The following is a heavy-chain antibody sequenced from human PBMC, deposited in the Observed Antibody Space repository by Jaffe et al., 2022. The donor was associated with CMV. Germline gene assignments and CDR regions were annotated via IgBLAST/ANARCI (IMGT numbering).Heavy chain of an antibody. V-gene: IGHV3-15*01. CDR3: TTGGAIVVVVAATPTFEENWFDP. Sequence: EVQLVESGGGLVKPGGSLRLSCAASGFTFSNAWMSWVRQAPGKGLEWVGRIKSKTDGGTTDYAAPVKGRFTISRDDSKNTLYLQMNSLKTEDTAVYYCTTGGAIVVVVAATPTFEENWFDPWGQGTLVTVSS. CDR1: GFTFSNAW. J-gene: IGHJ5*02. D-gene: IGHD2-15*01. CDR2: IKSKTDGGTT.